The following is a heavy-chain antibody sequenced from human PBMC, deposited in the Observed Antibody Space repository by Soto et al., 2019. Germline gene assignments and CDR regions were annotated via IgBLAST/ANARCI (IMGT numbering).Heavy chain of an antibody. CDR3: ARGQLPAATTYFDF. D-gene: IGHD2-15*01. V-gene: IGHV3-33*01. CDR2: VWFDGSNK. CDR1: GFTFSSYA. J-gene: IGHJ4*02. Sequence: QVHLVESGGGVVQPGGSLRLSCAASGFTFSSYAIHWVRQAPGKGLEWVAIVWFDGSNKYYADSVKGRFSISRDNSKNPLFLQMASLRAEDTAVYYCARGQLPAATTYFDFWGQGTLVIVSS.